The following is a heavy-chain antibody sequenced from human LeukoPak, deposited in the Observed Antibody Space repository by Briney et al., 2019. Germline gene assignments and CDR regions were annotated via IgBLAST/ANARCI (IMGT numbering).Heavy chain of an antibody. CDR2: IYSGGST. V-gene: IGHV3-66*01. CDR3: ARDKGFWSSGWLDY. D-gene: IGHD6-19*01. J-gene: IGHJ4*02. Sequence: GGSLRLSCAASGFTVSSNYMSWVRQAPGKGLEWVSVIYSGGSTYYADSVKGRFTISRDNSKNTLYLQMNSLRAEDTAVYCCARDKGFWSSGWLDYWGQGTLVTVSS. CDR1: GFTVSSNY.